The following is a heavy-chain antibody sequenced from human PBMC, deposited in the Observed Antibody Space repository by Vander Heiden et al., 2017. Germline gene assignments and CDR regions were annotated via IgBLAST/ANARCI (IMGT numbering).Heavy chain of an antibody. Sequence: QVQLVESGGGVVQPGRSLRLSCAASGFTFGTYVMHWVRQAPGKGLEWVAVISSDGSKKYYADSVKGRFTVSRDNSKNTLYLQMNSLRAEDTAVYYCARDRTGDYFDFWGQGTLVTVSS. CDR2: ISSDGSKK. J-gene: IGHJ4*02. CDR3: ARDRTGDYFDF. CDR1: GFTFGTYV. V-gene: IGHV3-30-3*01.